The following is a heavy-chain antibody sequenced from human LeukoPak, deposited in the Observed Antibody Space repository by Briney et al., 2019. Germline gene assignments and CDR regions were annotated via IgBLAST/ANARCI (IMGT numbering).Heavy chain of an antibody. CDR2: IKQDGSEK. Sequence: PGGSLRLSCAASGFTFSSYWMSWVRQAPGKGLEWVANIKQDGSEKYYVDSVRGRFTISRDNAKNSLYLQMNSLRAEDTAVYYCARTLEMATIKSVYWGQGTLVTVSS. CDR3: ARTLEMATIKSVY. J-gene: IGHJ4*02. V-gene: IGHV3-7*05. CDR1: GFTFSSYW. D-gene: IGHD5-24*01.